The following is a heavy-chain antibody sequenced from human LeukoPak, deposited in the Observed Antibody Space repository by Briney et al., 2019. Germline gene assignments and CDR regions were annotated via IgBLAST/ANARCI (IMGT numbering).Heavy chain of an antibody. Sequence: GGSLRLSCAASGFTFSSYSMNWVRQAPGKGLEWVSSISSSSSYIYYADSVKGRFTISRDNSKNTLYLQMNSLRAEDTAVYYCAGMVRKNWFDPWGQGTLVTVSS. D-gene: IGHD3-10*01. CDR1: GFTFSSYS. V-gene: IGHV3-21*04. CDR2: ISSSSSYI. CDR3: AGMVRKNWFDP. J-gene: IGHJ5*02.